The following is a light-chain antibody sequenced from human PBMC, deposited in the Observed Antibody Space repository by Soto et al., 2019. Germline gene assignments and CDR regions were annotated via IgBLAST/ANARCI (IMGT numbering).Light chain of an antibody. Sequence: QSALTQPASVSGSPGQSITISCTGSSSDVGTYNYVSWYQQDPGKAPKVVIFDVSKRPSGVSNRFSGSKSGNTASLTISGLQPDDEADYFCSSYTDNGADVFGSGTKLTVL. CDR2: DVS. V-gene: IGLV2-14*01. CDR1: SSDVGTYNY. CDR3: SSYTDNGADV. J-gene: IGLJ1*01.